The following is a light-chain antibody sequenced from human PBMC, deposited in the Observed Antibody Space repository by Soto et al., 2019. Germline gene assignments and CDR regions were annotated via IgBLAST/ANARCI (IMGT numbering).Light chain of an antibody. CDR3: MPALRATWT. CDR1: QSFLHSNGYNY. V-gene: IGKV2-28*01. Sequence: PLCRPVTHRQLASISCRTSQSFLHSNGYNYLDWYLQKPGQSPQLLIYLGSNRASGVPDRFSGSGSGTDFTLKISRLAAEDVGLDYCMPALRATWTSGRGTRWRS. CDR2: LGS. J-gene: IGKJ1*01.